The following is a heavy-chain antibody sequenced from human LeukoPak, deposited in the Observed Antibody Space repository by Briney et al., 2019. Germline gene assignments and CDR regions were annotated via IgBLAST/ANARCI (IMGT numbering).Heavy chain of an antibody. V-gene: IGHV3-74*01. CDR1: GFTFNSYW. CDR3: ARDYYHSVDY. Sequence: PGGSLRLSCAASGFTFNSYWMHWVRQAPGKGLVWVSLINSDGSSTTYADSVKSRFTISRDNAKNTLHLQMNSLRTEDTAVYYCARDYYHSVDYWGQRTLVTVSS. CDR2: INSDGSST. D-gene: IGHD3-10*01. J-gene: IGHJ4*01.